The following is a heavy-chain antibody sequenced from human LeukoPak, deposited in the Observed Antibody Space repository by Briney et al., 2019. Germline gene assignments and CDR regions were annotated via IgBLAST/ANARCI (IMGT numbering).Heavy chain of an antibody. CDR2: IYSGGST. D-gene: IGHD3-10*01. J-gene: IGHJ4*02. Sequence: GGSLRLSCAASGFTVTSNHMSWVRRAPGKGLEWVSLIYSGGSTYYADSVKGRFTISRDNSKNTLYLQMNSLRAEDTAVYYCARLISIYYGSGSYSRYFDYWGQGTQVTVSS. CDR3: ARLISIYYGSGSYSRYFDY. CDR1: GFTVTSNH. V-gene: IGHV3-53*01.